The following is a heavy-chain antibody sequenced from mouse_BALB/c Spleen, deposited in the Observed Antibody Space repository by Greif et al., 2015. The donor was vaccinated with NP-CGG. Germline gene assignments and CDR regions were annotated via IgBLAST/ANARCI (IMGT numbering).Heavy chain of an antibody. CDR1: GYTFTSYW. J-gene: IGHJ2*01. CDR2: INPSTGYT. CDR3: ARLDGSSWVYFDY. V-gene: IGHV1-7*01. Sequence: VQLQQSGAELAKPGASVKMSCKASGYTFTSYWMHWVKQRPGQGLEWIGYINPSTGYTEYNQKFKDKATLTADKSSSTAYMQLSSLTSEDSAVYYCARLDGSSWVYFDYWGQGTTLTVSS. D-gene: IGHD1-1*01.